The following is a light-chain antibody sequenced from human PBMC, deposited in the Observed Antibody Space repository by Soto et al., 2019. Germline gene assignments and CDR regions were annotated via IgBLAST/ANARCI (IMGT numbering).Light chain of an antibody. J-gene: IGKJ4*01. V-gene: IGKV3-15*01. CDR3: QQSHSAPLT. CDR1: QSVSSN. Sequence: EIVMTQSPATLSVSPGERATLSCRASQSVSSNLAWYQQKPGQAPRLLIYGASTRATGIPARFSGSGSGTEFTLTISSLQSEDFAVYYCQQSHSAPLTFGGGTKVEIK. CDR2: GAS.